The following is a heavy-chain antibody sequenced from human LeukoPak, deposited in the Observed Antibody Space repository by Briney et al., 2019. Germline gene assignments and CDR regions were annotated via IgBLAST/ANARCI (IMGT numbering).Heavy chain of an antibody. D-gene: IGHD2-8*01. J-gene: IGHJ6*03. CDR1: GGSISSSPCY. V-gene: IGHV4-39*07. Sequence: PSETLSLTCTVSGGSISSSPCYWGWIRQSPGKGLEWFGTICSGGSTYYNPSLKSRVTISVDTSKNQFSLKLSSVTAADTAVYYCARDWTNEAYYYMDVWGKGTTVTVSS. CDR3: ARDWTNEAYYYMDV. CDR2: ICSGGST.